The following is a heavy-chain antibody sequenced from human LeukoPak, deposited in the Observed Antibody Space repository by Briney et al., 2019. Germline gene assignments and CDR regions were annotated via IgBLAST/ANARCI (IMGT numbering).Heavy chain of an antibody. CDR3: ARSRMLRHDAFDI. D-gene: IGHD2-2*01. V-gene: IGHV3-30-3*01. Sequence: GGSLRLSCAASGFTFSSYAMHWVRQAPGKGLEWVAVISYDGSNKYYADPVKGRFTISRDNSKNTLYLQMNSLRAEDTAVYYCARSRMLRHDAFDIWGQGTMVTVSS. CDR1: GFTFSSYA. J-gene: IGHJ3*02. CDR2: ISYDGSNK.